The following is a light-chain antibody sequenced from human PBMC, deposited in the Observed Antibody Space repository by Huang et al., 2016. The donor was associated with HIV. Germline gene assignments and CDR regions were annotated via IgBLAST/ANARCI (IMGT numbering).Light chain of an antibody. J-gene: IGKJ5*01. Sequence: EIVLTQSPATLSLSPGERATLTCGASQSVSSNYLAWYQQKPGLAPRLLIYDASSRATGIPDRFSGSGSGTDFTLTITRLEPEDFAVDYCQQYGSTPPITFGQGTRLEIK. V-gene: IGKV3D-20*01. CDR1: QSVSSNY. CDR2: DAS. CDR3: QQYGSTPPIT.